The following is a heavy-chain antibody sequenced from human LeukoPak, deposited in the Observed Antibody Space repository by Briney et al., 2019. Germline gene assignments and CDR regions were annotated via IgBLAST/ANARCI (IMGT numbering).Heavy chain of an antibody. CDR3: ARSYDILTGYYSVGY. CDR2: ISAYNGNT. D-gene: IGHD3-9*01. V-gene: IGHV1-18*01. Sequence: ASVKVSCKAAGYTFTSYGISWVRQAPGQGLEWMGWISAYNGNTNYAQKLQGRVTMTTDTSTSTAYMELRSLRSDDTAVYYCARSYDILTGYYSVGYWGQGTLVTVSS. J-gene: IGHJ4*02. CDR1: GYTFTSYG.